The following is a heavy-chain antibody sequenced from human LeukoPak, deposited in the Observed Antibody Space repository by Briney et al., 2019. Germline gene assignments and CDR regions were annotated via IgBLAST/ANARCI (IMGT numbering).Heavy chain of an antibody. CDR1: GGSISSYY. CDR2: IYYSGST. CDR3: ARRIAVAGSLDY. V-gene: IGHV4-59*08. D-gene: IGHD6-19*01. J-gene: IGHJ4*02. Sequence: SETLSLTCTVSGGSISSYYWSWIRQPPGKGLEWIGYIYYSGSTTYNPSLKSRVTISVDTSKNQFSLKLSSVTAADTAVYYCARRIAVAGSLDYWGQGTLVTVSS.